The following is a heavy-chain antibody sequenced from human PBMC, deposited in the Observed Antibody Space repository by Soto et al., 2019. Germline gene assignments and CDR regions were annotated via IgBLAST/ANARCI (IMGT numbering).Heavy chain of an antibody. J-gene: IGHJ4*02. Sequence: SETLSLTCAVSGGSISSSNWWSWVRQPPGKGLEWIGEIYHSGSTNYNPSLKSRVTISVDTSKNQFSLKLSSVTAADTAVYYCARGTLDYFDYWGQGTLVTVSS. V-gene: IGHV4-4*02. CDR1: GGSISSSNW. CDR2: IYHSGST. CDR3: ARGTLDYFDY. D-gene: IGHD1-1*01.